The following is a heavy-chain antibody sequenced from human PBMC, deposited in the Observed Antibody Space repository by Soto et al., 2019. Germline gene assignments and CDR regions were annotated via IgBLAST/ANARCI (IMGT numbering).Heavy chain of an antibody. Sequence: PGGSLRLSCAASGFTFSSYGMRWVRQAPGKGLEWVAVIWYDGSNKYYADSVKGRFTISRDNSKNTLYLQMNSLRAEDTAVYYCARDPTPYYGFWGGYSGPLAYYYYGMDVWGQGTTVTVSS. CDR2: IWYDGSNK. CDR3: ARDPTPYYGFWGGYSGPLAYYYYGMDV. J-gene: IGHJ6*02. CDR1: GFTFSSYG. V-gene: IGHV3-33*01. D-gene: IGHD3-3*01.